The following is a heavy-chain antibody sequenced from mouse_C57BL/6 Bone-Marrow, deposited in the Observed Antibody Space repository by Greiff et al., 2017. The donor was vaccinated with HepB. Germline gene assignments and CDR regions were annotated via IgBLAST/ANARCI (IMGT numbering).Heavy chain of an antibody. CDR2: IDPENGDT. CDR3: TTYGSSFLFDY. J-gene: IGHJ2*01. D-gene: IGHD1-1*01. V-gene: IGHV14-4*01. CDR1: GFNIKDDY. Sequence: EVKLVESGAELVRPGASVKLSCTASGFNIKDDYMHWVKQRPEQGLEWIGWIDPENGDTEYASKFQGKATITADTSSNTAYLQLSSLTSEDTAVYYCTTYGSSFLFDYWGQGTTLTVSS.